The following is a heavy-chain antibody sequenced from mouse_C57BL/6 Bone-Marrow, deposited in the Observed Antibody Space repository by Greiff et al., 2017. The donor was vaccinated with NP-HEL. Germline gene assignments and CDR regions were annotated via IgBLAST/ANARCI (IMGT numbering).Heavy chain of an antibody. Sequence: QVQLQQPGTELVKPGASVKLSCKASGYTFTSYWMHWVKQRPGQGLAWIGNTNPSNGGTNYNEKFKSKATLTVDEASSTGYMQLSSLTSEDSAVYYCARGDGYYPSWFAYWGQGTLVTGSA. V-gene: IGHV1-53*01. CDR1: GYTFTSYW. D-gene: IGHD2-3*01. CDR2: TNPSNGGT. CDR3: ARGDGYYPSWFAY. J-gene: IGHJ3*01.